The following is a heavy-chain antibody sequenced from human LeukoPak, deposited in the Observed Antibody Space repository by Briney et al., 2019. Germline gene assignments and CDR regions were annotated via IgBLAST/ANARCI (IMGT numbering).Heavy chain of an antibody. CDR3: GRERNWGGSESDY. CDR2: IRQDESEK. D-gene: IGHD3-16*01. J-gene: IGHJ4*02. Sequence: GGSLRLSCTASGFTFADYWMTWVRQAPGKGLEWVANIRQDESEKYYVDPVKGRFTISRDNTANALYLHMNSLRADDTAVYYCGRERNWGGSESDYWGQGTLVTVSS. CDR1: GFTFADYW. V-gene: IGHV3-7*01.